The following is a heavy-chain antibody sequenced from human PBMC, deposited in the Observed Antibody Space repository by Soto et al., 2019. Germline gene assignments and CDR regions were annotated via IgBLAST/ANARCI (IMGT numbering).Heavy chain of an antibody. J-gene: IGHJ6*02. Sequence: GGSLRLSCAASRFTFGNYAMSWVRQAPGKGLEWVGRIRSKSDGGTADYAAPVKGRFTISRDDSKNTLYLQMNTLKTEDTAVYYCTTAGPYQLGVWGQGTTVTVSS. CDR3: TTAGPYQLGV. CDR1: RFTFGNYA. CDR2: IRSKSDGGTA. V-gene: IGHV3-15*01. D-gene: IGHD1-1*01.